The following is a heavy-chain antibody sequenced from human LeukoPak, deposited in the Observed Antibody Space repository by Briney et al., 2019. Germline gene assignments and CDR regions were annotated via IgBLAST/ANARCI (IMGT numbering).Heavy chain of an antibody. J-gene: IGHJ4*02. Sequence: GASVKVSCKASGYTSTNYAMNWVRQAPGQGLGWMGWINTHTGIPRFAQGFTGRFVFSLDTSVSTAYLQINSLKAEDTAVYYCAREFYDSGGDDYWGPGTLVTVSS. D-gene: IGHD3-22*01. V-gene: IGHV7-4-1*02. CDR1: GYTSTNYA. CDR2: INTHTGIP. CDR3: AREFYDSGGDDY.